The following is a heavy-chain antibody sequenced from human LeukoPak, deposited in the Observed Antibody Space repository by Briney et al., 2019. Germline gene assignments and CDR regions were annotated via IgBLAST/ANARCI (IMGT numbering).Heavy chain of an antibody. J-gene: IGHJ4*02. CDR3: ARRGANSGHTFDY. CDR2: ISSGGDSI. D-gene: IGHD5-12*01. V-gene: IGHV3-11*01. CDR1: NFVFSDYY. Sequence: GGSLRLSCAASNFVFSDYYMSWVRQAPGKGLQWVSYISSGGDSIYYADSVRGRFTISRDNTKNALYLQMNSLRADDTAVYYCARRGANSGHTFDYWGQGTLVSVSS.